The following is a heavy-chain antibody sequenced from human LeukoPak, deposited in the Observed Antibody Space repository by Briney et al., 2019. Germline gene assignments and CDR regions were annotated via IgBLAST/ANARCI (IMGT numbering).Heavy chain of an antibody. CDR1: GGSISSGGYS. V-gene: IGHV4-30-2*01. CDR3: ARMTTVTPDDNWFDP. Sequence: SETLSLTCAVSGGSISSGGYSWSSIRQPPGKGLEWIGYIYHSGSTYYNPSLKSRVTISVDRSKNQFSLKLSSVTAADTAVYYCARMTTVTPDDNWFDPWGQGTLVTVSS. CDR2: IYHSGST. D-gene: IGHD4-17*01. J-gene: IGHJ5*02.